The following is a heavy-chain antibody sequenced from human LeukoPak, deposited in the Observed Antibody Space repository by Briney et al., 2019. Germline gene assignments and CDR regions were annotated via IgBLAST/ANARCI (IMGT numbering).Heavy chain of an antibody. Sequence: SGLTLVHLQGVLTLLHTLSGSLVTASGGGMGWIRQPTQTYLGWLALIYWNADKRYSPSLTSRLTISKDTSKNQVVLTMTNMDPVDTATYYCAHRSSSLRPFDSWGQGTPVTVSS. J-gene: IGHJ4*02. D-gene: IGHD6-6*01. CDR2: IYWNADK. CDR3: AHRSSSLRPFDS. CDR1: GSLVTASGGG. V-gene: IGHV2-5*01.